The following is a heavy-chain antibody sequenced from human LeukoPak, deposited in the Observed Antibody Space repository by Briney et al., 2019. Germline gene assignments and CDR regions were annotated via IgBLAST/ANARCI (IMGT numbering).Heavy chain of an antibody. CDR3: ARNMGDWGRAFDF. V-gene: IGHV3-53*01. Sequence: GGSLRLSCAASGLTVSRNYMSWVRQAPGQGLEWVSIIYSGGSTIYGDSVKGRSTISRDNSKNTLFLHMHSLRAEDTAVYYCARNMGDWGRAFDFWGQGTMVTVSS. J-gene: IGHJ3*01. CDR2: IYSGGST. CDR1: GLTVSRNY. D-gene: IGHD7-27*01.